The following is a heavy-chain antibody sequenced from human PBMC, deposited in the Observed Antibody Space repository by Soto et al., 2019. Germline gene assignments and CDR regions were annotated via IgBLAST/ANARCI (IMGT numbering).Heavy chain of an antibody. D-gene: IGHD3-16*01. Sequence: PGGSLRLSCAASGFTFCSYGMHWVRQAPGKGLEWVAFIWHDGGNKFYAESVKGRFTISRDNSKNTLYLQMTSLSAEDTAMYYCARDGDVNTGFGKDYWGQGTLVTVSS. CDR3: ARDGDVNTGFGKDY. CDR1: GFTFCSYG. V-gene: IGHV3-33*01. J-gene: IGHJ4*02. CDR2: IWHDGGNK.